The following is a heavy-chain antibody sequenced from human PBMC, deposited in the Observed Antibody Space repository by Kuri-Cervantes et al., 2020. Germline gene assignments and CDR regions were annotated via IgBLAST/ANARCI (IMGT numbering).Heavy chain of an antibody. V-gene: IGHV2-70D*14. J-gene: IGHJ4*02. CDR1: GFLLSTRGMR. Sequence: SGPTLVKPTQTLTLTCTFSGFLLSTRGMRVSWIRQPPGKALEWLARIDWDDDKFYSTSLKTRLTISKDTSKNQVVLSMTNMDPVDTATYYCAHSGDYYDSSGYLLAYWGQGTLVTVSS. D-gene: IGHD3-22*01. CDR3: AHSGDYYDSSGYLLAY. CDR2: IDWDDDK.